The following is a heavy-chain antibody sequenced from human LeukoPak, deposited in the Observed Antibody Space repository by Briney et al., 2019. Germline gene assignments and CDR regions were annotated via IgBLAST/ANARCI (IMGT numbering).Heavy chain of an antibody. CDR1: GYTFTSYG. V-gene: IGHV1-18*01. CDR3: ARSPYYYDSSGYYYFRNLFDY. D-gene: IGHD3-22*01. Sequence: GASVKVSCKASGYTFTSYGISWVRQAPGQGLEWMGWISAYNGNTNYAQKLQGRVTMTTDTSTSTAYMELRSLRSDDTAVYYCARSPYYYDSSGYYYFRNLFDYWGQGTLVTVSS. CDR2: ISAYNGNT. J-gene: IGHJ4*02.